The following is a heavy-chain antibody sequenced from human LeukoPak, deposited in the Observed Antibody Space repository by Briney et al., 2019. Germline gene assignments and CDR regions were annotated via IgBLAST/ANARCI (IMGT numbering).Heavy chain of an antibody. Sequence: SETLSLTCTVSGDSITNYYRSWIRQSPGKGLEWIAYIYYSGTTNYNPSLNSRVTISVDTSKNQFSLKLRSVTAADTAVYYCARTRTRNNYGEYYFDYWGQGTLVTVSS. D-gene: IGHD5-24*01. CDR1: GDSITNYY. V-gene: IGHV4-59*01. CDR3: ARTRTRNNYGEYYFDY. J-gene: IGHJ4*02. CDR2: IYYSGTT.